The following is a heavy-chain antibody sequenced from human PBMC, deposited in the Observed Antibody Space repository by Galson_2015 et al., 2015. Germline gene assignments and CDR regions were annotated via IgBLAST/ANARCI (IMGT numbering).Heavy chain of an antibody. V-gene: IGHV3-53*01. D-gene: IGHD3-9*01. CDR3: ARVNFDWSTWYGFDY. CDR1: GFTVSSNY. Sequence: SLRLSCAASGFTVSSNYMSWVRQAPGKGLEWVSVIYSGGSTYYADSVKGRFTISRDNSKNTLYLQMNSLRAEDTAVYYGARVNFDWSTWYGFDYWGQGTLVTVSS. CDR2: IYSGGST. J-gene: IGHJ4*02.